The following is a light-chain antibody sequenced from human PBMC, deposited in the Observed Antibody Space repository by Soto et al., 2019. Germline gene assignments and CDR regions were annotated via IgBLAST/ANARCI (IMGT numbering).Light chain of an antibody. CDR1: SSDFGGYNY. J-gene: IGLJ1*01. V-gene: IGLV2-14*01. CDR2: DVS. Sequence: QSVLTQPASVSGSPGQSITISCTGTSSDFGGYNYVSWYQQHPGKAPKLMIYDVSNRPSGVSNRFSGSKSGNTASLTISGLQAEDEADYYCSSYTSSSTRCVFGTGTRSPS. CDR3: SSYTSSSTRCV.